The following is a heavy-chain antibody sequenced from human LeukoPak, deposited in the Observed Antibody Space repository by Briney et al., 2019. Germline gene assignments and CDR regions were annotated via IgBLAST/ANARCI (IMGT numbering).Heavy chain of an antibody. J-gene: IGHJ4*02. CDR2: IKQDGSEK. D-gene: IGHD3-16*01. CDR1: GFTFSRYW. Sequence: GGSLTLSCAASGFTFSRYWMSWVRQAPGKGLEWVANIKQDGSEKYYVDSVKGRFTISRDNAKNSLYLQMNRLRAEDTAVYYCARDTLGKEEFDCRGQATLVTVCS. CDR3: ARDTLGKEEFDC. V-gene: IGHV3-7*01.